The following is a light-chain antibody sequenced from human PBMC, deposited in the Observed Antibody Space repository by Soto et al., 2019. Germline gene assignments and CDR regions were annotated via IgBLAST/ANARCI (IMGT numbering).Light chain of an antibody. CDR1: SSNIGNNY. CDR3: GTWDSCLSAGV. Sequence: QSVLTQPPSVSAAPGQKVTISCSGSSSNIGNNYVSWYQQLPGTAPKLLIYDNNKRPSGIPDRFSGSKSGTSATLGITGLQTGDEADYYCGTWDSCLSAGVFGGGTKL. CDR2: DNN. V-gene: IGLV1-51*01. J-gene: IGLJ2*01.